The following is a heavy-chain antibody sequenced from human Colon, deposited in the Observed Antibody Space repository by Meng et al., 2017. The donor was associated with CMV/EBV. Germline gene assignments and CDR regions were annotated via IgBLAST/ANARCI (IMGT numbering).Heavy chain of an antibody. CDR1: GFSFSNYE. CDR3: AKDLLREIVPGALVLDV. J-gene: IGHJ6*02. Sequence: GGSLRLSCAASGFSFSNYEMHWVRQAPGKGLEWISYMSGSGSTVFYADSVKGRFTMSRDNSENTVYLQMNSLRDEDTAVYFCAKDLLREIVPGALVLDVWGQGTTVTVSS. V-gene: IGHV3-23*01. CDR2: MSGSGSTV. D-gene: IGHD5-12*01.